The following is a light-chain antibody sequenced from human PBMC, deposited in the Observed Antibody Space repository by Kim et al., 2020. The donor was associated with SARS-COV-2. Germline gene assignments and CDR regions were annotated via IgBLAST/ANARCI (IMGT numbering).Light chain of an antibody. CDR2: DAS. CDR3: QQRNIWPRT. V-gene: IGKV3-11*01. J-gene: IGKJ1*01. CDR1: QSVSSH. Sequence: PGERATLSCRASQSVSSHVAWYQHKFGQAPRLLIYDASNRATGIPARFSGSGSGTAFTLTISSLEPEDFAVYYCQQRNIWPRTVGQGTKV.